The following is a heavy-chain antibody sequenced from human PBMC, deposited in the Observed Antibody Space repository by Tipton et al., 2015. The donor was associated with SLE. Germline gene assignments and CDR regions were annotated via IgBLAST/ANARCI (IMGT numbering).Heavy chain of an antibody. CDR1: GFTFSSYS. J-gene: IGHJ4*02. V-gene: IGHV3-21*01. Sequence: QLVQSGGGLVKPGGSLRLSCAASGFTFSSYSMNWVRQAPGKGLEWVSSISSSSSYIYYADSVKGRLTISRDNAKNSLYLQMNSLRAEDTAVYYCATAPYYYGSGGQYFDYWGQGTLVTVSS. CDR2: ISSSSSYI. D-gene: IGHD3-10*01. CDR3: ATAPYYYGSGGQYFDY.